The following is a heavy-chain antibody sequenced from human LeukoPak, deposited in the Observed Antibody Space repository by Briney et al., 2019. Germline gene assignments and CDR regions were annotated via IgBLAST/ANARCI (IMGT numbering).Heavy chain of an antibody. Sequence: SETLSLTCAVYGGSFSGYYWSWIRQPPGKGLGRIGEINHSGSINYNPSLKSRVTISVDTSKNQFSLKLSSVTAADTAVYYCARVAAAGFFDYWGQGTLVTVSS. CDR1: GGSFSGYY. D-gene: IGHD6-13*01. CDR2: INHSGSI. V-gene: IGHV4-34*01. J-gene: IGHJ4*02. CDR3: ARVAAAGFFDY.